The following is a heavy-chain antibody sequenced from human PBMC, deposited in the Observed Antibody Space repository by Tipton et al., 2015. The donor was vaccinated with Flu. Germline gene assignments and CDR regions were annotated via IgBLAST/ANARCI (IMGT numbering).Heavy chain of an antibody. J-gene: IGHJ6*02. D-gene: IGHD6-13*01. Sequence: TLSLTCTVSGYSISSGYYWGWIRQPPGEGLEWIGSIYHSGSTYYNPSLKSRVTISVDTSKNQFSLKLSSVTAADTAVYYCARDKAAGVWGQGTTVTVSS. CDR1: GYSISSGYY. CDR3: ARDKAAGV. CDR2: IYHSGST. V-gene: IGHV4-38-2*02.